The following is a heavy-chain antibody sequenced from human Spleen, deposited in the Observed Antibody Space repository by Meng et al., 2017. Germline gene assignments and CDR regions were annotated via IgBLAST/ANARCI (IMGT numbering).Heavy chain of an antibody. CDR2: INHSGST. V-gene: IGHV4-34*01. J-gene: IGHJ4*02. Sequence: GSLRLSCAVYGGSFSGYYWSWIRQPPGKGLEWIGEINHSGSTNYNPYLKSRVTISLDTSNNHFSLNLRSVTTADTAVYYCARGLDNLPYDSWGQGTLVTVSS. CDR3: ARGLDNLPYDS. D-gene: IGHD1-1*01. CDR1: GGSFSGYY.